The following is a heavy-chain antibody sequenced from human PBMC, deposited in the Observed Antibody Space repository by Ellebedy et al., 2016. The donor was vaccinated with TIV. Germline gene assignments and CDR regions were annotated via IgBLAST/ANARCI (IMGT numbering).Heavy chain of an antibody. CDR1: GGAISSSNW. Sequence: SETLSLTCAVSGGAISSSNWWRWVRQPPGKGLEWIGEIYHSGSTNYNPSLKSRVTISVDKSKNQFSLKLSSVTAADTAVYYCAREAAAGKDVNYFDYWGQGTLVTVSS. CDR3: AREAAAGKDVNYFDY. CDR2: IYHSGST. J-gene: IGHJ4*02. V-gene: IGHV4-4*02. D-gene: IGHD6-13*01.